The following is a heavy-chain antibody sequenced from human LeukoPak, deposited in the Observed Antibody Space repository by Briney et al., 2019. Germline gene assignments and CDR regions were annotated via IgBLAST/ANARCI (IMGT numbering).Heavy chain of an antibody. V-gene: IGHV4-31*03. CDR2: SYGST. J-gene: IGHJ5*02. D-gene: IGHD6-13*01. CDR1: GGSISSGGYF. Sequence: SETLSLTCTVSGGSISSGGYFWSWLRQHPGKGLEWIGYSYGSTNYNPSLKNRVTISVDTSKNQFSLRLTSVTAADTAVYYCARGCSAAAGIWFDPWGQGTLVTVSS. CDR3: ARGCSAAAGIWFDP.